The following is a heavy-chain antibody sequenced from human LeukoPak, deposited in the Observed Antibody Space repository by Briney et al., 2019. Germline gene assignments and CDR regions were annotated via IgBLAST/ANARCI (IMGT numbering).Heavy chain of an antibody. D-gene: IGHD2-2*02. CDR3: ARSCSSISCYSDY. J-gene: IGHJ4*02. CDR2: ISSSSSYI. CDR1: GFTFSSYS. V-gene: IGHV3-21*01. Sequence: PGGSLRLSCAASGFTFSSYSMNWVRQAPGKGLEWVSSISSSSSYIYYADSVKGRFTISRDNAKNSLYLQMNSLRAEDTAVYYCARSCSSISCYSDYWGQGTLVTVSS.